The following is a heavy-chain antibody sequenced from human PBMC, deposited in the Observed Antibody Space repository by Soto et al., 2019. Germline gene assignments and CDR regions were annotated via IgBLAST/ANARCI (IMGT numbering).Heavy chain of an antibody. CDR1: GFTFSDYF. J-gene: IGHJ4*02. Sequence: QVQLVESGGGLVKPGGSLGLSCAASGFTFSDYFLTWIRQAPGKGLEWVSYISSSSSDTNYADSVKGRFTISRDNAKNSLFLQMNNLRVDDTAVYYCARDYDFWSGYLSGHFDYWGQGTLVTVSS. D-gene: IGHD3-3*01. CDR2: ISSSSSDT. CDR3: ARDYDFWSGYLSGHFDY. V-gene: IGHV3-11*06.